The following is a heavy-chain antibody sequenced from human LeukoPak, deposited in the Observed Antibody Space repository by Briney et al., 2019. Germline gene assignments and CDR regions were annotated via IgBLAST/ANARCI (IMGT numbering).Heavy chain of an antibody. Sequence: PSETLSLTCAVYGGSFSGYYWSWIRQPPGKGLEWIGEINHSGSTNYNPSLKSRVTISVDTSKNQFSLKLSSVTAADTAVYYCARGRGRIVPAASPHYYGMDVWGQGTTVTVPS. CDR3: ARGRGRIVPAASPHYYGMDV. V-gene: IGHV4-34*01. CDR2: INHSGST. J-gene: IGHJ6*02. CDR1: GGSFSGYY. D-gene: IGHD2-2*01.